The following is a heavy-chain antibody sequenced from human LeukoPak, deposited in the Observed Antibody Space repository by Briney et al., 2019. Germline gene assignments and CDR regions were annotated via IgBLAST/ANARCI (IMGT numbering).Heavy chain of an antibody. CDR1: GFTLSNSW. J-gene: IGHJ4*02. CDR3: TTEVKPGGDY. CDR2: IKSKTDGWTT. Sequence: GGSLRLSCAASGFTLSNSWMSWVRQAPGKGLEWVGRIKSKTDGWTTDYAAPVKGRFTISRDDSKNTLYPQMNSLKTEDTAVYYCTTEVKPGGDYWGQGTLVTVSS. V-gene: IGHV3-15*01. D-gene: IGHD3-16*01.